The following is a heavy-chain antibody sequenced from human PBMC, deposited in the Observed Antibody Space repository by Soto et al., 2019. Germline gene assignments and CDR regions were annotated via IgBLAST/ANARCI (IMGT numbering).Heavy chain of an antibody. Sequence: QVQLVQSGAEVKKPGSSVKVSCKASGGTFSSYAISWVRQAPGQGLEWMGGIIPIFGTANYAQKFQGRVTLTADESTSTADTELSSLSSGDTAVYYCARESRYCSGGSCYFLPGIDYWGQGTLVTVSS. CDR2: IIPIFGTA. CDR1: GGTFSSYA. CDR3: ARESRYCSGGSCYFLPGIDY. J-gene: IGHJ4*02. D-gene: IGHD2-15*01. V-gene: IGHV1-69*12.